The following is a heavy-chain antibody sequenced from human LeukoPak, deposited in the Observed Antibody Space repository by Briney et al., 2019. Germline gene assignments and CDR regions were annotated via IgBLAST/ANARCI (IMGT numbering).Heavy chain of an antibody. CDR1: GGSISSGGYY. J-gene: IGHJ5*02. D-gene: IGHD1-26*01. Sequence: SETLSLTCTVSGGSISSGGYYWSWIRQPPGKGLEWIGYIYHSGSTYYNPSLKSRVTISVDRSKNQFSLKLSSVTAADTAVYYCARDLQGIVGALGWFDPWGQGTLVTVSS. CDR3: ARDLQGIVGALGWFDP. V-gene: IGHV4-30-2*01. CDR2: IYHSGST.